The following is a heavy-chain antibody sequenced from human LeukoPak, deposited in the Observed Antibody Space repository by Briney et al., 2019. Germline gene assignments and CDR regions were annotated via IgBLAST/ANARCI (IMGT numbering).Heavy chain of an antibody. Sequence: ASVKVSCKASGYTFTGYYMHWVRQAPGQGLEWMGWINPNSGGTNYAQKFQGRVTMTRDTSISTAYIELSRLRSDDTAVYYCARGNYYDSSGYYSGRPPTWGQGTLVTVSS. J-gene: IGHJ4*02. CDR3: ARGNYYDSSGYYSGRPPT. CDR2: INPNSGGT. CDR1: GYTFTGYY. D-gene: IGHD3-22*01. V-gene: IGHV1-2*02.